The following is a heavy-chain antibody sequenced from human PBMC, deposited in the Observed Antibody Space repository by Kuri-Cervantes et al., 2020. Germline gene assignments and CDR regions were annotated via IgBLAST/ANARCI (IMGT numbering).Heavy chain of an antibody. CDR3: ATRPRTWGVLDY. D-gene: IGHD3-10*01. Sequence: ASVKVSCKASGYTFTSYGISWVRQAPGQGLEWMGWISAYNGNTNYAQKLQGRVTMTTDTSTSTAYMELRSLRSDDTAVYYCATRPRTWGVLDYWCQGALVTVSS. J-gene: IGHJ4*02. CDR2: ISAYNGNT. V-gene: IGHV1-18*01. CDR1: GYTFTSYG.